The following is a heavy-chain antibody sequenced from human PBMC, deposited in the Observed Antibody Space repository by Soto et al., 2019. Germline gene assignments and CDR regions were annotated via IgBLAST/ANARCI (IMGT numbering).Heavy chain of an antibody. D-gene: IGHD6-6*01. CDR3: ASRNSSSAIDY. CDR2: INHSGST. CDR1: GGSFSGYY. Sequence: QVQLQQWGAGLLKPSETLSLTCAAYGGSFSGYYWSWIRQPPGKGLEWIGEINHSGSTNYNPSLKSRVTISVDTSKNQFSLKLSSVTAADTAVYYCASRNSSSAIDYWGQGTLVTVSS. V-gene: IGHV4-34*01. J-gene: IGHJ4*02.